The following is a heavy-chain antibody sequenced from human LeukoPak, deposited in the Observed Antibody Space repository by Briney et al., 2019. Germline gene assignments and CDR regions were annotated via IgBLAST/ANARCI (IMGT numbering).Heavy chain of an antibody. CDR2: INHSGSS. Sequence: SETLSLTCAVYVGSFSGYYWSWIRQPPGKGREWIGEINHSGSSKYNPSLKSRVTISLDTSKNQLALKLSSVTAADTAVYYCARVYVDTAMVRYFDYWGQGTLVTVSS. CDR1: VGSFSGYY. J-gene: IGHJ4*02. D-gene: IGHD5-18*01. V-gene: IGHV4-34*01. CDR3: ARVYVDTAMVRYFDY.